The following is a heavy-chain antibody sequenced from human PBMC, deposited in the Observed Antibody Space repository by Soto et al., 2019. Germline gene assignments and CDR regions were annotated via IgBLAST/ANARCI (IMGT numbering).Heavy chain of an antibody. CDR3: ARGMYYYVSSGYYYLDS. CDR2: IYYSGST. Sequence: SETLSLTCTVSGGSISSGGYYWSWIRQHPGKGLEWIGYIYYSGSTYYNPSLKSRVTISVDTSKNQFSLKLSSVTAADTAVYYCARGMYYYVSSGYYYLDSWGQGTLVTVSS. D-gene: IGHD3-22*01. V-gene: IGHV4-31*03. J-gene: IGHJ4*02. CDR1: GGSISSGGYY.